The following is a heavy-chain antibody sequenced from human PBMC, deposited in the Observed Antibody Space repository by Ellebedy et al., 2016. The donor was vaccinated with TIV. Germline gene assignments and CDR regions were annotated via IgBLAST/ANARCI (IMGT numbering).Heavy chain of an antibody. J-gene: IGHJ4*02. D-gene: IGHD2-15*01. V-gene: IGHV1-2*02. CDR2: ISPKTGYI. CDR1: GNTFTAYY. Sequence: ASVKVSYKSSASGNTFTAYYVHWVRQAPGQGPEWMGYISPKTGYIVYSEKFQGRVTMTRDTSIATAYMQLSSLRSDDTAIYYCARIEGLAAGRSDWGQGTLVSVSS. CDR3: ARIEGLAAGRSD.